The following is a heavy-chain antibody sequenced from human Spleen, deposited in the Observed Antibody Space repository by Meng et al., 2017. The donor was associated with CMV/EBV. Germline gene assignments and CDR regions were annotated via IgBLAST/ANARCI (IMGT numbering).Heavy chain of an antibody. Sequence: GESLKISCAASGFTFRTTWMSWVRQAPGKWLDWVGRIKSRNDGGTADHGTPVKGRFTISRDDSKDTLYLQMNSLKVEDTAIYYCTTGFGTAEAFWGQGTLVTVSS. J-gene: IGHJ4*02. V-gene: IGHV3-15*01. CDR1: GFTFRTTW. D-gene: IGHD1-1*01. CDR2: IKSRNDGGTA. CDR3: TTGFGTAEAF.